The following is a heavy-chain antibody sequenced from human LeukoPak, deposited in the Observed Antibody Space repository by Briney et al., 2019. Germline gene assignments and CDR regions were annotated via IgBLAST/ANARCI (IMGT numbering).Heavy chain of an antibody. V-gene: IGHV3-30*18. Sequence: GKSLRLSCAASGFTFSSYGMHWVRQTPGKGLEWVALISFDGSIEYYADSVKGRFTISRDNSKNTLFLQMNSLRPEDTAVYYCVKDSDIAVAGSDDALDVWGQGTMVTVSS. CDR1: GFTFSSYG. CDR3: VKDSDIAVAGSDDALDV. J-gene: IGHJ3*01. D-gene: IGHD6-19*01. CDR2: ISFDGSIE.